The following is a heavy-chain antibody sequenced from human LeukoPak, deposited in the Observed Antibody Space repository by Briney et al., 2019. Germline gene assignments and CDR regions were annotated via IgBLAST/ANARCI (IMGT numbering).Heavy chain of an antibody. CDR3: ATYFYGEYGSYYFDY. CDR1: GAFITNSHW. J-gene: IGHJ4*02. V-gene: IGHV4-4*02. CDR2: TYHSGTT. D-gene: IGHD4-17*01. Sequence: SETLSLTCAVSGAFITNSHWWSWARQPPGKGLEWIGETYHSGTTNYNPSLKSRVTMSVDKSKNQFSLKLSSVTAADTAVYYCATYFYGEYGSYYFDYWGQGTLVTVSS.